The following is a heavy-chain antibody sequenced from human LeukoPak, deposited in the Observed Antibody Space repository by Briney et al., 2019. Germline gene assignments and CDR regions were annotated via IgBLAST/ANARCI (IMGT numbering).Heavy chain of an antibody. CDR1: GFTFTNYA. CDR2: LSPSGADT. D-gene: IGHD6-19*01. J-gene: IGHJ4*02. CDR3: AKDARRTSGWYFFDY. Sequence: PGGSLRLSCAASGFTFTNYAMNWVRQAPGKGLEWVSTLSPSGADTYYADSVKGRFTISRDSSKNTLYLQMNSLRAEDTAVYYCAKDARRTSGWYFFDYWGQGTLVTVSS. V-gene: IGHV3-23*01.